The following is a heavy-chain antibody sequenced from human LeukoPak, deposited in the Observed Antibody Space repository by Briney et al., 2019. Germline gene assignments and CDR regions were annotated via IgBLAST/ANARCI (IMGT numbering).Heavy chain of an antibody. CDR3: ARVRGGYLIKGFDY. J-gene: IGHJ4*02. Sequence: ASVKVSCKASGYTFTSYGISWVRQAPGQGVEWMGWISAYNGNTNYAQKLQGRVTMTTDTSTSTAYMELRSLRSDDTAVYYCARVRGGYLIKGFDYWGQGTLVTVSS. D-gene: IGHD3-10*01. CDR2: ISAYNGNT. V-gene: IGHV1-18*01. CDR1: GYTFTSYG.